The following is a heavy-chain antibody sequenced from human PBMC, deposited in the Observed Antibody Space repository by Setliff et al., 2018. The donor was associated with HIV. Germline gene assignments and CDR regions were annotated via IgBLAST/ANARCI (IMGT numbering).Heavy chain of an antibody. CDR1: GGSISSGGYY. J-gene: IGHJ4*02. V-gene: IGHV4-31*03. CDR3: TRAPGGGKDYFAY. Sequence: SETLSLTCTVSGGSISSGGYYWSWIRQHPGRGLEWIGYIYYSGNTYYNPSLKSRLTISVDTSKNHFSLKMTSVTAADTAVYYCTRAPGGGKDYFAYWGRGIRVTVS. CDR2: IYYSGNT. D-gene: IGHD3-16*01.